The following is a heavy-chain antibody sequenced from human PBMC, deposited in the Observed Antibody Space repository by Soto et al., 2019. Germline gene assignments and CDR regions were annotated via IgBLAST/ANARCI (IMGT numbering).Heavy chain of an antibody. Sequence: PSETLSLTCTVSGGPIRSSSHYWGWIRQSPGTGLEWIGSIDESGDSYYNPSLKSRVTIFVDTSKNQFSLKLISVTGADSAIYYCAREGGYADYWGQGTLVTVSS. D-gene: IGHD1-1*01. J-gene: IGHJ4*02. CDR2: IDESGDS. CDR3: AREGGYADY. CDR1: GGPIRSSSHY. V-gene: IGHV4-39*02.